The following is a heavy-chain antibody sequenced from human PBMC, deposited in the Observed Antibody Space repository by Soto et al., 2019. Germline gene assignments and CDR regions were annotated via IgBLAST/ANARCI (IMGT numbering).Heavy chain of an antibody. J-gene: IGHJ6*02. CDR1: GFTFSSYS. CDR3: TRDGITSYYGMDV. CDR2: ISSSSSYI. Sequence: PGGSLRLSFAASGFTFSSYSMNWVRQAPGKGLEWVSSISSSSSYIYYADSVKGRITISRDNAKYSRYQQMNTLRDEDTAVYSCTRDGITSYYGMDVWGQGTTVTVSS. D-gene: IGHD3-10*01. V-gene: IGHV3-21*01.